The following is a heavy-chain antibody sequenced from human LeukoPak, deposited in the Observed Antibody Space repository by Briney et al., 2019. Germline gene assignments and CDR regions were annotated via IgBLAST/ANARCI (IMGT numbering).Heavy chain of an antibody. J-gene: IGHJ3*02. CDR2: IYYSGSN. Sequence: SQTLSLTCTVSGGSTSSGGYYWSWIHQHPGKGLEWIGNIYYSGSNYYNPSLESRVTISVDTSKNQFSLKLSSVTAADTAVYYCARERGWLDAFDIWGQGTMVTVSS. D-gene: IGHD6-19*01. CDR1: GGSTSSGGYY. CDR3: ARERGWLDAFDI. V-gene: IGHV4-31*03.